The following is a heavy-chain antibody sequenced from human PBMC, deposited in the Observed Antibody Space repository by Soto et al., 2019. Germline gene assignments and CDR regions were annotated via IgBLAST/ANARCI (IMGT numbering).Heavy chain of an antibody. J-gene: IGHJ6*02. CDR2: ISGSGGST. CDR3: AKDGPPNYGDYTYYYYGMDV. CDR1: GFTFSSYA. V-gene: IGHV3-23*01. D-gene: IGHD4-17*01. Sequence: GGSLRLSYAASGFTFSSYAMSWVRQAPGKGLEWVSAISGSGGSTYYADSVKGRFTISRDNSKNTLYLQMNSLRAEDTAVYCCAKDGPPNYGDYTYYYYGMDVWGQGTTVTVSS.